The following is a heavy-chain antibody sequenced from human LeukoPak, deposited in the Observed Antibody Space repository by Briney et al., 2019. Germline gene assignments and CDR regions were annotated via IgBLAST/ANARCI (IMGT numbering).Heavy chain of an antibody. CDR3: ARSWNDAKDYYYYYYMDV. Sequence: ASVKVSCKASGYTFTGYYMHWVRQAPGQGLEWMGWINPNSGGTNYAQKFQGRVTMTRDTSISTAYIELSRLRSDDTAVYYCARSWNDAKDYYYYYYMDVWGKGTTVTVSS. CDR1: GYTFTGYY. D-gene: IGHD1-1*01. CDR2: INPNSGGT. V-gene: IGHV1-2*02. J-gene: IGHJ6*03.